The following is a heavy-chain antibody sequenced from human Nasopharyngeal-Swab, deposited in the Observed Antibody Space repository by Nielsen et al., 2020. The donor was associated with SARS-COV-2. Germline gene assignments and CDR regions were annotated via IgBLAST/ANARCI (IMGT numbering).Heavy chain of an antibody. Sequence: SVKVSCKASGGTFSSYAISWVRQAPGQGVEWMGGIIPIFGTANYAQKFQGGVTITAEESTSTAYMELSSLRSEDTAVYYCARQDITMLRFNGFDPWGQGTLVTVSS. V-gene: IGHV1-69*13. D-gene: IGHD3-10*01. CDR1: GGTFSSYA. J-gene: IGHJ5*02. CDR2: IIPIFGTA. CDR3: ARQDITMLRFNGFDP.